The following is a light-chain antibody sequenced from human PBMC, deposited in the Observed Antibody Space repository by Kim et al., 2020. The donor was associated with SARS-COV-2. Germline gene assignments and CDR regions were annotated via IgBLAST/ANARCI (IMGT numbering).Light chain of an antibody. CDR3: SSFATSTTWV. J-gene: IGLJ3*02. Sequence: GQSITISRTGTSSDVVAYDHVSWYQQHPDKVPKLMIYDVNKRPSGVSSRFSGSKSGNTASLTISGLQTEDEADYYCSSFATSTTWVFGGGTKVTVL. CDR2: DVN. CDR1: SSDVVAYDH. V-gene: IGLV2-14*04.